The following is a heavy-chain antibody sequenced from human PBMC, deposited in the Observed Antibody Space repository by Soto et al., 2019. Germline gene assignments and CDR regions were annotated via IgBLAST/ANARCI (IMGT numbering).Heavy chain of an antibody. Sequence: GGSLRLSCAGSGFTFSSYSMNWVRQAPGKGLEWVASIRTTRNYIYFADSVKGRFTISRDNAKNSLYLQMNSLRVEDTAVYYCARDPGGAKTNWFDRWGKGTLVKVS. V-gene: IGHV3-21*01. CDR3: ARDPGGAKTNWFDR. CDR1: GFTFSSYS. D-gene: IGHD2-15*01. CDR2: IRTTRNYI. J-gene: IGHJ5*02.